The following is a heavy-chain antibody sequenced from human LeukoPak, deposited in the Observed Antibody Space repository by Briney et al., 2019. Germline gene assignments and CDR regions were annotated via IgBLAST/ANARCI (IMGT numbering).Heavy chain of an antibody. CDR3: ARDKYSGSSFDY. CDR1: GGSISSYY. V-gene: IGHV4-59*01. D-gene: IGHD6-6*01. J-gene: IGHJ4*02. Sequence: SETLSLTCTVSGGSISSYYWSWIRQPPGKGLEWIGYIYYSGSTNYNPSLKSRVTISVDTSKNQFSLKLSSVAAADTAVYYCARDKYSGSSFDYWGQGTLVTVSS. CDR2: IYYSGST.